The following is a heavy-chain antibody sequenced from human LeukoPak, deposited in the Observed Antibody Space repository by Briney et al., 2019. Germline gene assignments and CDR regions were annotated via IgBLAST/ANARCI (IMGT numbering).Heavy chain of an antibody. J-gene: IGHJ4*02. CDR3: ASAYYYDSSGTFDY. Sequence: PGRSLRLSCAASGFTFSSYAMHWVRQAPGKGLECVAVISYDGSNKYYADSVKGRFTISRDNSKNTLYLQMNSLRAEDTAVYYCASAYYYDSSGTFDYWGQGTLVTVSS. D-gene: IGHD3-22*01. CDR1: GFTFSSYA. V-gene: IGHV3-30-3*01. CDR2: ISYDGSNK.